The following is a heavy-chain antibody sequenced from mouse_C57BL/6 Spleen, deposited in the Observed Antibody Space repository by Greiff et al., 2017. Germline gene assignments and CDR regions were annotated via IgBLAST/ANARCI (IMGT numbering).Heavy chain of an antibody. J-gene: IGHJ2*01. Sequence: EVQLQQSGPELVKPGASVKMSCKASGYTFTDYNMHWVKQSHGKSLEWIGYINPNNGGTSYNQKFKGKATLTVNKSSSTAYLGLRSLTSEDSAVYYCARNYDYDGYFDYWGQGTTLTVSS. D-gene: IGHD2-4*01. CDR2: INPNNGGT. CDR3: ARNYDYDGYFDY. V-gene: IGHV1-22*01. CDR1: GYTFTDYN.